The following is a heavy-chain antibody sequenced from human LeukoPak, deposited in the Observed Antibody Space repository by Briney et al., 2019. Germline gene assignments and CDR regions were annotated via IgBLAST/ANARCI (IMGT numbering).Heavy chain of an antibody. CDR3: AKSPFYYDSSGYSDGAFDI. J-gene: IGHJ3*02. CDR1: GLTVNNNY. Sequence: GGSLRLSCAASGLTVNNNYMNWVRQAPGKGLEWVSSISGSGDNTYYADSVKGRFTISRDNSKNTLYLQMNSLRAEDTAIYYCAKSPFYYDSSGYSDGAFDIWGRGTMVTVSS. V-gene: IGHV3-23*01. CDR2: ISGSGDNT. D-gene: IGHD3-22*01.